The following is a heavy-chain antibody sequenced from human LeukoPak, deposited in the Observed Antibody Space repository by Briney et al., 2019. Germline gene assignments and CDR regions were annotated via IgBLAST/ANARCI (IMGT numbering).Heavy chain of an antibody. V-gene: IGHV1-2*02. CDR2: INPNTGGT. J-gene: IGHJ4*02. Sequence: VASVKVSCKASGYTFTDYYMQWVRQAPGQGLEWVGWINPNTGGTDSAQKFQGGVTMTRDTSISTAYMELSRLRSDDTAVYYCARRVNDFWSEYHFGYWGQGTLVTVSS. CDR1: GYTFTDYY. CDR3: ARRVNDFWSEYHFGY. D-gene: IGHD3-3*01.